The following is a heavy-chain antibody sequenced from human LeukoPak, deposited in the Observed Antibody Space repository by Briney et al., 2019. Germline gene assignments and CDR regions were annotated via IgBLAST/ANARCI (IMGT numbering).Heavy chain of an antibody. CDR1: GYSFTTYW. CDR2: IYPGDSDT. CDR3: ARLVRFGEFDY. J-gene: IGHJ4*02. V-gene: IGHV5-51*01. D-gene: IGHD3-10*01. Sequence: GESLKISCKGSGYSFTTYWIGWVRQMPGKGLEWMGIIYPGDSDTRYSPSFQGQVSISADKSISTAYLRWSSLKASDNAMYYCARLVRFGEFDYWGQGTLVTVSS.